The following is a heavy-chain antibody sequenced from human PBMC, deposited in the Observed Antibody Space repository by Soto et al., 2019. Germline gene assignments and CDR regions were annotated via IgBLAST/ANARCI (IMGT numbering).Heavy chain of an antibody. CDR2: IYYSGST. CDR1: GGSISSYY. CDR3: ARLLWSRGDWFDP. Sequence: PSETLCLTCTVSGGSISSYYWSWIRQPPGKGLEWIGYIYYSGSTNYNPSLKSRVTISVDTSKNQFSLKLSSVTAADTAVYYCARLLWSRGDWFDPWGQGTLVTVS. J-gene: IGHJ5*02. V-gene: IGHV4-59*08. D-gene: IGHD3-10*01.